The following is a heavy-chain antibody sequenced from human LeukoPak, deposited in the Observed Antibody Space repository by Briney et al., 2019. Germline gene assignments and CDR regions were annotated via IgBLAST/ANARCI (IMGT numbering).Heavy chain of an antibody. CDR1: GFTFSSYA. V-gene: IGHV3-30-3*01. CDR2: ISYDGSNK. J-gene: IGHJ4*02. CDR3: AKDDYTGDAYYFDY. D-gene: IGHD3-3*01. Sequence: GGSLRLSCAASGFTFSSYAMHWVRQAPGKGLEWVAVISYDGSNKYYADSVKGRFTISRDNSKNTLYLQMNSLRAEDTAVYYCAKDDYTGDAYYFDYWGQGTLVTVSS.